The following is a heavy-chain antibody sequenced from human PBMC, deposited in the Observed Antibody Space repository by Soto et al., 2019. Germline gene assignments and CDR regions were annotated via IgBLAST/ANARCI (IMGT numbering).Heavy chain of an antibody. Sequence: PSETLSLTCTVSGGSISSSSYYWGWIRQPPGKGLEWIGSIYYSGSTYYNPSLKSRVTISVDTSKNQFSLKLSSVTAADTAVYYCARSPAHGSGSYYQYYYYYYMDVWGKGTTVTVSS. V-gene: IGHV4-39*01. CDR2: IYYSGST. D-gene: IGHD3-10*01. CDR3: ARSPAHGSGSYYQYYYYYYMDV. CDR1: GGSISSSSYY. J-gene: IGHJ6*03.